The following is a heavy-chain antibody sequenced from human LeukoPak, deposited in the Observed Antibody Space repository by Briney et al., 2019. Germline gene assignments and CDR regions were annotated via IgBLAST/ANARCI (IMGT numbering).Heavy chain of an antibody. CDR1: GGSISSSSYY. D-gene: IGHD3-10*01. V-gene: IGHV4-39*07. CDR2: IYYSGST. J-gene: IGHJ3*02. Sequence: NPSETLFLTCTVSGGSISSSSYYWGWIRQPPGKGLEWIGSIYYSGSTYYNPSLKSRVTISVDTSKNQFSLKLSSVTAADTAVYYCARRIRGVNDAFDIWGQGTMVTVSS. CDR3: ARRIRGVNDAFDI.